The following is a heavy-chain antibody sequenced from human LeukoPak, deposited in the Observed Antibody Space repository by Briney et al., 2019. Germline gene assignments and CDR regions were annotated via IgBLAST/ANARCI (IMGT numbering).Heavy chain of an antibody. CDR1: GFTFSSYW. V-gene: IGHV3-74*01. Sequence: GGSLRPSCAASGFTFSSYWMHWVRQAPGKGLGWVSRINGDGSSTSYADSVKGRFTISRDNSKNTLYLQMNSLRAEDTAVYYCAKVIREVDMSHDYWGQGALVTVSS. CDR3: AKVIREVDMSHDY. D-gene: IGHD5-24*01. J-gene: IGHJ4*02. CDR2: INGDGSST.